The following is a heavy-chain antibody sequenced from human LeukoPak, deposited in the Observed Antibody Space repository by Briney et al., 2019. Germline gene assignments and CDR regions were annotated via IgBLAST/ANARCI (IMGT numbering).Heavy chain of an antibody. Sequence: SETLSLTCVVSGGSLSTHHWSWIRQSPGRGLEWIGYISDSGSTNYNPSLKSRVTLSVDTSKNQFSLKLSSVTAADTAVYYCARHRGYYYDSSGYDYRGQGTLVTVSS. CDR1: GGSLSTHH. D-gene: IGHD3-22*01. J-gene: IGHJ4*02. CDR2: ISDSGST. CDR3: ARHRGYYYDSSGYDY. V-gene: IGHV4-59*11.